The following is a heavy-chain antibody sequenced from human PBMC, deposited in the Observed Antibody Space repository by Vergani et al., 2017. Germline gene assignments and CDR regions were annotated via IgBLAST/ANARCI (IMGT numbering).Heavy chain of an antibody. CDR3: ARVAGGSGGYYLG. CDR2: IYYSGST. CDR1: GDSSNNDDYY. V-gene: IGHV4-30-4*08. J-gene: IGHJ4*02. D-gene: IGHD3-22*01. Sequence: QLQLQQSGPGLVQPSQTLSLTCIVSGDSSNNDDYYWSWIRQPPGKGLEWIGYIYYSGSTYQNPSLESRLTMSLDTSRTQFSLNLICVTAGDTAVYYCARVAGGSGGYYLGWGQGTPVTVSS.